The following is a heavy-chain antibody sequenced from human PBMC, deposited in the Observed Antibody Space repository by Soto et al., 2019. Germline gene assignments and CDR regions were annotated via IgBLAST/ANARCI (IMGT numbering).Heavy chain of an antibody. D-gene: IGHD5-18*01. J-gene: IGHJ6*02. V-gene: IGHV4-4*02. CDR2: IYHSGST. CDR3: ARAGLDVDTAMVRSYYYYYGMDV. CDR1: GGSISSSNW. Sequence: PWETLSLTCAVSGGSISSSNWWSWVRQPPGKGLEWIGEIYHSGSTNYNPSLKSRVTISVDKSKNQFSLKLSSVTAADTAVYYCARAGLDVDTAMVRSYYYYYGMDVWGQGTTVTVSS.